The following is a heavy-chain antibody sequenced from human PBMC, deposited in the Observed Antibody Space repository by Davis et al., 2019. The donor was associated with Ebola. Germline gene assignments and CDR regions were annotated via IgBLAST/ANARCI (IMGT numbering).Heavy chain of an antibody. Sequence: SLKISCAASGFTFDDYAMHWVRQAPGKGLEWVSGISWNSGSIGYADSVKGRFTISRDNAKNSLYLQMNSLRAEDTALYYCARGQTRIAAADDLQNWGQGTLVTVSS. CDR1: GFTFDDYA. D-gene: IGHD6-13*01. V-gene: IGHV3-9*01. CDR2: ISWNSGSI. CDR3: ARGQTRIAAADDLQN. J-gene: IGHJ4*02.